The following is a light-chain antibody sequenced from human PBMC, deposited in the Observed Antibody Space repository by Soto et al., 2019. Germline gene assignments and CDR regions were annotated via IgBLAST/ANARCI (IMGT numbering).Light chain of an antibody. J-gene: IGKJ1*01. CDR1: QSVSSSY. CDR2: GAS. Sequence: EIVLTQSPGTLSLSPGERTTLSCRASQSVSSSYLAWCQQKPGQAPRLLIYGASNRATGIPDRFSGSGSGTDFTLTISRLEPEDFAVYYCQQYGSSPRTFGQGTKVDIK. V-gene: IGKV3-20*01. CDR3: QQYGSSPRT.